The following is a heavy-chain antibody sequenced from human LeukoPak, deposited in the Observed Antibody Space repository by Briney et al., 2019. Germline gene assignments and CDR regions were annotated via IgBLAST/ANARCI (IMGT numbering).Heavy chain of an antibody. J-gene: IGHJ6*03. V-gene: IGHV1-8*03. CDR3: ARNGRLWFGELSYYYYMDV. CDR2: MNPNSGNT. D-gene: IGHD3-10*01. CDR1: GYTFTSYD. Sequence: ASVKVSCKASGYTFTSYDINWVRQATGQGLEWMGWMNPNSGNTGYAQKFQGRVTITRNTSISTAYMELSSLRSEDTAVYYCARNGRLWFGELSYYYYMDVWGKGTTVTISS.